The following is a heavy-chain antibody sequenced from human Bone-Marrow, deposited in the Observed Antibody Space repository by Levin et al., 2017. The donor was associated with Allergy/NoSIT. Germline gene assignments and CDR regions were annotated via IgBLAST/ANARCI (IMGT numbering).Heavy chain of an antibody. CDR3: ARGATYGDYDDYFDY. Sequence: GESLKISCAASGFTFSSYSMNWVRQAPGKGLEWVSSISSSSSYIYYADSVKGRFTISRDNAKNSLYLQMNSLRAEDTAVYYCARGATYGDYDDYFDYWGQGTLVTVSS. J-gene: IGHJ4*02. CDR2: ISSSSSYI. D-gene: IGHD4-17*01. V-gene: IGHV3-21*01. CDR1: GFTFSSYS.